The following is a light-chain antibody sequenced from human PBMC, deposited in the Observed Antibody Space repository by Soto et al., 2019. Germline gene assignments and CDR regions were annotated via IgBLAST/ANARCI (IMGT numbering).Light chain of an antibody. V-gene: IGKV3-15*01. Sequence: ETVMTQSPATLSGSPGERATLSCRASQSVSSNLAWYQQKPGQAPRLLIYGASTRATGIPARFSGSGSGTEFTLTISSLQSEDFAVYYCQQYTQWPRTFGQGTKVDVK. CDR1: QSVSSN. CDR2: GAS. CDR3: QQYTQWPRT. J-gene: IGKJ1*01.